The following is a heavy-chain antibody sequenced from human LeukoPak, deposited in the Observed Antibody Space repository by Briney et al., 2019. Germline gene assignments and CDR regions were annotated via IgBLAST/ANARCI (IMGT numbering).Heavy chain of an antibody. D-gene: IGHD3-3*01. J-gene: IGHJ4*02. CDR1: GFTFSYYG. V-gene: IGHV3-23*01. CDR2: ISGSGGST. CDR3: ARAIGLGDFWSGYYWDY. Sequence: GRSLRLSCAASGFTFSYYGMHWVRQAPGKGLEWVSAISGSGGSTYYADSVKGRFTISRDNSKNTLYLQMNSLRAEDTAVYYCARAIGLGDFWSGYYWDYWGQGTLVTVSS.